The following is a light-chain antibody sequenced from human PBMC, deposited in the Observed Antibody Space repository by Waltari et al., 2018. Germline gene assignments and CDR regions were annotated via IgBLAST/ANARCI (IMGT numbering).Light chain of an antibody. CDR3: QKYGTLPAT. CDR1: QSVSRT. J-gene: IGKJ1*01. Sequence: EIVLTQSPGTLSLSPGERANLSCRASQSVSRTLAWYQQKPGQAHRLLIYDASTRATGSPDRFSGSGSGTDFSLTISRLEPEDFAVYYCQKYGTLPATFGQGTKVEVK. CDR2: DAS. V-gene: IGKV3-20*01.